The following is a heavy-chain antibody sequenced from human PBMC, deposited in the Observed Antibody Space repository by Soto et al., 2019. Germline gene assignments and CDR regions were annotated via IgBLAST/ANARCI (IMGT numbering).Heavy chain of an antibody. CDR1: GYSFTSYW. J-gene: IGHJ4*02. V-gene: IGHV5-51*01. CDR3: ARVEYSGYDWLDY. CDR2: IYPGDSDT. D-gene: IGHD5-12*01. Sequence: GESLKISCKGSGYSFTSYWIGWVRQMPGKGLEWMGIIYPGDSDTRYSPSSQGQVTISADKSISTAYLTWSSLKASDTAMYYCARVEYSGYDWLDYWGQGTLVTVSS.